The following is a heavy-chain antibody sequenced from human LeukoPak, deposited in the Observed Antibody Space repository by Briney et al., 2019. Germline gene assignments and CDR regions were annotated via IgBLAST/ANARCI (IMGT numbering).Heavy chain of an antibody. CDR1: GFSLTTSGVG. CDR3: AHGFNYYDSHPIVQFDF. V-gene: IGHV2-5*02. Sequence: SGPTLVKPTQTLTLTCTFSGFSLTTSGVGVGWIRQPPGKALEWLAFIYWDDDKRYSPSLKSRLTITKDTSKNQVVLTMTNMDPVDTATYYCAHGFNYYDSHPIVQFDFWGQGTLVTVSS. D-gene: IGHD3-22*01. CDR2: IYWDDDK. J-gene: IGHJ4*02.